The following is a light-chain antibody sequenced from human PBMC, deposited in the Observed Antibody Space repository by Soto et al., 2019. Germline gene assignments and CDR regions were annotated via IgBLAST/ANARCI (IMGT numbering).Light chain of an antibody. CDR3: SSYTSSSTLVV. J-gene: IGLJ2*01. Sequence: QSALTQPASVSGSPGQSITISCTGTSSDVGGYNYVSWYQQHPGKAPKLMIYDVSNRPSGVSNRFSDSKSGNTASLIVSGLQAEDEADYYCSSYTSSSTLVVFGGGTKLTVL. CDR2: DVS. CDR1: SSDVGGYNY. V-gene: IGLV2-14*01.